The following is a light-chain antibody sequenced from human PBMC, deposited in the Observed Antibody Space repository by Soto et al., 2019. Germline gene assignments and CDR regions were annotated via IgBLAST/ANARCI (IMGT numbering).Light chain of an antibody. J-gene: IGKJ4*01. Sequence: EIVLTQSPGTLSLSPGERAALACRASQSVGNNFLGWYQQKPGQSPRLLIYHASNRATGIPDRFSGTASGTDFTLTISRLEPEDFGVYYCLQYASAPLTFGGGTKVEIK. V-gene: IGKV3-20*01. CDR1: QSVGNNF. CDR3: LQYASAPLT. CDR2: HAS.